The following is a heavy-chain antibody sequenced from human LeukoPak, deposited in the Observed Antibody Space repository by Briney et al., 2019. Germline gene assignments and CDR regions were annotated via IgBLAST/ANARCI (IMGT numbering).Heavy chain of an antibody. CDR2: IYHSGST. V-gene: IGHV4-38-2*02. CDR3: VRVHVNSGYYFGDAFDI. CDR1: GYSISSGSY. D-gene: IGHD3-22*01. J-gene: IGHJ3*02. Sequence: SETLSLTCTVSGYSISSGSYWGWIRQPPGQGLKWIGNIYHSGSTYYNPSLKGRVTISVDTSKNQFSLKLSSVTAADTAVHYCVRVHVNSGYYFGDAFDIWGQGTMVTVSS.